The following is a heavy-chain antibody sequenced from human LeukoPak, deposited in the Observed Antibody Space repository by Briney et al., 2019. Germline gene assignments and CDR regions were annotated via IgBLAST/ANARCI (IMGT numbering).Heavy chain of an antibody. D-gene: IGHD6-13*01. CDR1: GGSISRYY. CDR3: ARDSMAAAGTGL. J-gene: IGHJ3*01. V-gene: IGHV4-4*07. Sequence: SETLSLTCTVSGGSISRYYWSWIRQPAGKGLEWIGRIYTSGSTNYNPSLKSRVTLSVDTSKNQFSLKLRSVTAADTAVYYCARDSMAAAGTGLWGQGTMVTVSS. CDR2: IYTSGST.